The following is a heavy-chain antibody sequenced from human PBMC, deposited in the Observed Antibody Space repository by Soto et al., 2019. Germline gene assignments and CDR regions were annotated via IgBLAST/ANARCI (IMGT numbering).Heavy chain of an antibody. CDR1: GFTFSSYG. CDR3: ARGRGSGSTYYFAY. V-gene: IGHV3-33*01. J-gene: IGHJ4*02. Sequence: QVQLVESGGGVVQPGRSLRLSCAASGFTFSSYGMHWVRQAPGKGLEWVAVIWYDGSNKYYADSVKGRFTISRDNSKNTLYRQMNSLRAEDTAVYYCARGRGSGSTYYFAYWGQGTLVTVSS. CDR2: IWYDGSNK. D-gene: IGHD6-19*01.